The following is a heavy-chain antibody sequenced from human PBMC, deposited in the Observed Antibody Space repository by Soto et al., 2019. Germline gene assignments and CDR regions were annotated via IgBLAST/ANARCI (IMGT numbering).Heavy chain of an antibody. D-gene: IGHD6-19*01. Sequence: SETLSLTCTVSGGSTSSYYWSWIRQPPGKGLEWIGYIYYSGSTNYNPSLKSRVTISVDTSKNQFSLKLSSVTAADTAVYYCASGDEVAGSFDYWGQGTLVTVSS. V-gene: IGHV4-59*01. CDR1: GGSTSSYY. CDR3: ASGDEVAGSFDY. CDR2: IYYSGST. J-gene: IGHJ4*02.